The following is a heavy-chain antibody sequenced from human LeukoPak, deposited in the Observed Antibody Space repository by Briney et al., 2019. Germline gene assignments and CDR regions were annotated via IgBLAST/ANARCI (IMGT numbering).Heavy chain of an antibody. J-gene: IGHJ4*02. CDR2: IYHSGST. Sequence: SETLSLTCAVYGGSFSGYYWSWIRQPPGKGLEWIGSIYHSGSTYYNPSLKSRVTISVDTSKNQFSLKLSSVTAADTAVYYCARVLPYYYDSSGPPGGYFDYWGQGTLVTVSS. CDR3: ARVLPYYYDSSGPPGGYFDY. V-gene: IGHV4-34*01. D-gene: IGHD3-22*01. CDR1: GGSFSGYY.